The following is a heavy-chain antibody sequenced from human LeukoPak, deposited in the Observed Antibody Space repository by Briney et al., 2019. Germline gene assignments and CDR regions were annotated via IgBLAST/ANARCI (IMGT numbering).Heavy chain of an antibody. V-gene: IGHV1-18*01. D-gene: IGHD6-19*01. CDR2: ISAYNGNT. J-gene: IGHJ4*02. CDR3: ARDLSYSSGWYTVTRLVDY. CDR1: GYTFTSYG. Sequence: ASVKVSCKASGYTFTSYGISWVRQAPGQGLEWMGWISAYNGNTNYAQKLQGRVTMTTETSTSTAYMELRSLRSDDTAVYYCARDLSYSSGWYTVTRLVDYWGQGTLVTVSS.